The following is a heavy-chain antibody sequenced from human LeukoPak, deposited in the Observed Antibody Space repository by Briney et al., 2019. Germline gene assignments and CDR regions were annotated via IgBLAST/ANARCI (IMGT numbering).Heavy chain of an antibody. CDR3: ARGLPYSSSSGTTGFDY. J-gene: IGHJ4*02. CDR2: INPNSGGT. CDR1: GYTFTGYY. V-gene: IGHV1-2*02. D-gene: IGHD6-6*01. Sequence: GALVKVSCKASGYTFTGYYMHWVRQAPGQGLEWMGWINPNSGGTNHAQKFQGRVTMTRDTSISTAYMELSRLRSDDTAVYYCARGLPYSSSSGTTGFDYWGQGTLVTVSS.